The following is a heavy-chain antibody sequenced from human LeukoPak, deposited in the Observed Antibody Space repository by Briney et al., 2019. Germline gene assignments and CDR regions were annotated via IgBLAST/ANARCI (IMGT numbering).Heavy chain of an antibody. CDR3: ARHFLGGYNYKDYFDY. CDR1: GYSISSGYY. J-gene: IGHJ4*02. D-gene: IGHD5-24*01. CDR2: IYYSGST. Sequence: SETLSLTCAVSGYSISSGYYWGWIRQPPGKGLEWIGSIYYSGSTYYNPSLKSRVTISVDTSKNQFSLKLSSVTAADTAVYYCARHFLGGYNYKDYFDYWGQGTLVTVSS. V-gene: IGHV4-38-2*01.